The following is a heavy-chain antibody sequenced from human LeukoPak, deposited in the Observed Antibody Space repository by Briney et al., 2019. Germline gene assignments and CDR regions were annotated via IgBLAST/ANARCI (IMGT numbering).Heavy chain of an antibody. CDR1: GFTFSNYV. J-gene: IGHJ4*02. CDR2: IPYDGSNK. CDR3: ARGPLISRVRDGYNYYFDY. V-gene: IGHV3-30-3*01. D-gene: IGHD5-24*01. Sequence: GGSLRLSCAASGFTFSNYVIHWVRQAPGKGLEWVALIPYDGSNKYYADSVKGRFTISRDNSKSTVDLQMNSLRAEDTAVYYCARGPLISRVRDGYNYYFDYWGQGTLVTVSS.